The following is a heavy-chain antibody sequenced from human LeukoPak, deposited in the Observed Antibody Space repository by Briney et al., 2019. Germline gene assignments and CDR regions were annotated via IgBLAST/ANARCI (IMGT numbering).Heavy chain of an antibody. CDR3: ARTRWELLGYAFDI. CDR2: IFHSGST. D-gene: IGHD1-26*01. V-gene: IGHV4-38-2*02. CDR1: GYSISRGYY. Sequence: SETLSLTCTVSGYSISRGYYWGWIRQPPGKGLEWIGTIFHSGSTYYNPSLKSRVTISVDTSKNQFSLKLSSVTAADTAVYYCARTRWELLGYAFDIWGQGTMVTVSS. J-gene: IGHJ3*02.